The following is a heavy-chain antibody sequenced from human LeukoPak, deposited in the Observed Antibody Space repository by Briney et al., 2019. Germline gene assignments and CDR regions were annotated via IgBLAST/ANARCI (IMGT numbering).Heavy chain of an antibody. D-gene: IGHD2-2*01. J-gene: IGHJ4*02. CDR1: GYTFTSYA. CDR3: ARRVVVPAAIGGDY. Sequence: ASVKVSCKASGYTFTSYAMNWVRQAPGQGLEWMGWINTNTGNPTYAQGFTGRFVFSLDTSVSTAYLQISSLKAEDTAVYYCARRVVVPAAIGGDYWGQGALVTVSS. V-gene: IGHV7-4-1*02. CDR2: INTNTGNP.